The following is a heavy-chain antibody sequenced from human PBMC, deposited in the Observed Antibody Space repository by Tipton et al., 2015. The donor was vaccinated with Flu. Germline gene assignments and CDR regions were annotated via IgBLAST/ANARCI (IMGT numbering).Heavy chain of an antibody. J-gene: IGHJ4*02. CDR1: GYTFTSYG. V-gene: IGHV1-18*01. Sequence: QVQLVQSGAQVKKPGASVKVSCKASGYTFTSYGITWVRQAPGQGLEWVGWISSYNGNTYYVQKFQDRVTMTTDTSTSTAYMELRGLRSDDTAVYYCARGPPGGGNFFEPADYWGQGTLVTVSS. CDR2: ISSYNGNT. CDR3: ARGPPGGGNFFEPADY. D-gene: IGHD4-23*01.